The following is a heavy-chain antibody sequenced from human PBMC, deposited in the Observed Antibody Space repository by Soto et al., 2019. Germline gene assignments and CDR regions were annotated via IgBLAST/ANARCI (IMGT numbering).Heavy chain of an antibody. CDR2: IKEDGTEK. CDR1: GFTFSRNW. Sequence: PGGSLRLSCAASGFTFSRNWMGWVRQAPGKGLEWVGNIKEDGTEKYYGDSVRGRFTISRDNARNSLYLQMNSLRVEDTAVYYCVRGDNWNDEASDYWGQGTLVTVSS. J-gene: IGHJ4*02. V-gene: IGHV3-7*01. D-gene: IGHD1-1*01. CDR3: VRGDNWNDEASDY.